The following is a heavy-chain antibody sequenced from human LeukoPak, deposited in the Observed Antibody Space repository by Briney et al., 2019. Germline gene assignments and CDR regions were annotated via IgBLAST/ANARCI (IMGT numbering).Heavy chain of an antibody. V-gene: IGHV3-23*01. CDR2: ISGSGGST. CDR3: AKDGGYYYDSSGYFDY. J-gene: IGHJ4*02. CDR1: GFTFSSYA. D-gene: IGHD3-22*01. Sequence: GGSLRLSCAASGFTFSSYAMSWVRQAPGKGLEWVSAISGSGGSTYYADSVKGRFTISRDNSKNTLYLQMNSPRAEDTAVYYCAKDGGYYYDSSGYFDYWGQGTLVTVSS.